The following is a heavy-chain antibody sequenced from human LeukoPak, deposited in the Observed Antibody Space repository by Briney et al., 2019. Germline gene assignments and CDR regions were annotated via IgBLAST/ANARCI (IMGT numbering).Heavy chain of an antibody. V-gene: IGHV3-30*04. J-gene: IGHJ4*02. CDR3: ARDSIAVAGTIPDY. D-gene: IGHD6-19*01. Sequence: GGSLRLSCAASGFTFSSYAMHWVRQAPGKGLEWVAVISYDGSNKYYADSVKGRFTISRDNSKNTLYLQMNSLRAEDTAVYYCARDSIAVAGTIPDYWGQGTLVTVSS. CDR2: ISYDGSNK. CDR1: GFTFSSYA.